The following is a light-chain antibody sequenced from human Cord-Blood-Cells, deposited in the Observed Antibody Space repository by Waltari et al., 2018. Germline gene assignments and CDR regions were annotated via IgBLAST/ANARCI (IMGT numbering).Light chain of an antibody. CDR1: SSDVGSYNL. CDR3: CSYAGSSTYV. Sequence: QSALTQPASVSGSPGQSITISCTGTSSDVGSYNLVSWYPQHPGKAPKLMIYEGSKRPSGVFNRFSGSKSGNTASLTLSGLQADDEADYYCCSYAGSSTYVFGTGTKVTVL. CDR2: EGS. J-gene: IGLJ1*01. V-gene: IGLV2-23*01.